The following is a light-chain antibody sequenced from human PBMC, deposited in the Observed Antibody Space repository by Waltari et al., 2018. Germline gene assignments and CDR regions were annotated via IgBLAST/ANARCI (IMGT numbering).Light chain of an antibody. Sequence: QSALTQPASVSGSPGQSITVSCTGTSSDVGSYNLVSWYQQHPGKAPKLLIFEVSQLPSGIPNRFSGSKSGNTASLTVSGLQAEDGADYYCSSYAGNRSVVFGGGTKLTVL. CDR3: SSYAGNRSVV. CDR2: EVS. J-gene: IGLJ2*01. V-gene: IGLV2-23*02. CDR1: SSDVGSYNL.